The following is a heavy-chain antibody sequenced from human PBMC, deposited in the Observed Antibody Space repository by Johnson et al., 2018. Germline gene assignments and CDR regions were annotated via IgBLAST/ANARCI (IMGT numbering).Heavy chain of an antibody. CDR2: ISSSGSTI. D-gene: IGHD4-11*01. J-gene: IGHJ6*02. CDR3: ARVCRNLATVSSQGNSRSHYYYYYYGMDV. CDR1: GFTFSDYY. Sequence: QVQLVESGGGLVKPGGSXRLSCAASGFTFSDYYMSWIRQAPGTGLEGVSYISSSGSTIYYADSVKGRFTISRANAKNSLYLQMNSLRAEDTAVYSCARVCRNLATVSSQGNSRSHYYYYYYGMDVWGQGTTVTVSS. V-gene: IGHV3-11*01.